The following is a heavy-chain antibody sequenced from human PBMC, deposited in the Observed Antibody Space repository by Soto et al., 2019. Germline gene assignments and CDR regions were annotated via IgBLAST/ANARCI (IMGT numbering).Heavy chain of an antibody. Sequence: SVKVSCKASGGTFSSYTISWVRQAPGQGLEWMGRIIPILGIANYAQKFQGRVTITADKSTSTAYMELSSLRSEDTAVYYCARGGQAHGDYRFHYYCMDVWGKGTTVTVSS. CDR1: GGTFSSYT. CDR2: IIPILGIA. J-gene: IGHJ6*03. CDR3: ARGGQAHGDYRFHYYCMDV. V-gene: IGHV1-69*02. D-gene: IGHD4-17*01.